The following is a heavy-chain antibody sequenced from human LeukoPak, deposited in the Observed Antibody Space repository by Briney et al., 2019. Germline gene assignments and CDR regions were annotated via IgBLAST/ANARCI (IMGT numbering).Heavy chain of an antibody. Sequence: SQTLSLTCAIYGDSVSSNSAAWNWIRQSPSRGLEWLGRTYYRSKWYNDYAVSVKSRITINPDTSKNQFSLQLNSVTPEDTAVYYCARDGSSWIRGYYYGMDVWGQGTTVTVSS. CDR3: ARDGSSWIRGYYYGMDV. J-gene: IGHJ6*02. D-gene: IGHD6-13*01. V-gene: IGHV6-1*01. CDR1: GDSVSSNSAA. CDR2: TYYRSKWYN.